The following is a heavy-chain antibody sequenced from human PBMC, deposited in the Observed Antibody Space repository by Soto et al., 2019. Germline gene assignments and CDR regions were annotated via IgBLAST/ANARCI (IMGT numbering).Heavy chain of an antibody. CDR2: IYYSGST. CDR3: ARNGGLIAAAGPYFDY. J-gene: IGHJ4*02. Sequence: SETLSLTCTVSGGSISSYYWSWIRQPPGKGLEWIGYIYYSGSTNYNPSLKSRVTISVDTSKNQFSLKLSSVTAADTAVYYCARNGGLIAAAGPYFDYWGQGTLVTVSS. D-gene: IGHD6-13*01. CDR1: GGSISSYY. V-gene: IGHV4-59*08.